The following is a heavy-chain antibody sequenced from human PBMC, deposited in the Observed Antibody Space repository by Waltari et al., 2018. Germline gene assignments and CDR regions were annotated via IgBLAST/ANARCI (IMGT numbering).Heavy chain of an antibody. Sequence: QVQLQESGPGLVKPSETLSLTCTVPGGSISSHYWSWIRQPPGKGLEWIGYIYYSGSTNYNPSLKSRVTISVDTSKNQFSLKLSSVTAADTAVYYCARDSHGSGYYYYGMDVWGQGTTVTVSS. CDR1: GGSISSHY. CDR2: IYYSGST. CDR3: ARDSHGSGYYYYGMDV. J-gene: IGHJ6*02. V-gene: IGHV4-59*11. D-gene: IGHD3-10*01.